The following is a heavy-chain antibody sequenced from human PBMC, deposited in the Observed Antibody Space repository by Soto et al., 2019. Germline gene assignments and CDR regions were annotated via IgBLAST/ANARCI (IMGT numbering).Heavy chain of an antibody. Sequence: QVQLQQWGAGLLKPSETLSLTYYWSWIRQPPGKGLEWIGEINHRGSTNYNPSLKRRDTISVDTSKHQFSLKLNSVTAAATAVYYCARGSLVKLPAASGKDHSDHGRGVWGQGTEVTLSS. CDR1: Y. CDR3: ARGSLVKLPAASGKDHSDHGRGV. D-gene: IGHD1-26*01. V-gene: IGHV4-34*01. CDR2: INHRGST. J-gene: IGHJ6*01.